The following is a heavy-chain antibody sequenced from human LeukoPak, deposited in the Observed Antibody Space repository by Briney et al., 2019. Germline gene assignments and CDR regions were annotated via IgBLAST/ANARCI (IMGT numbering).Heavy chain of an antibody. V-gene: IGHV4-4*07. D-gene: IGHD6-13*01. CDR1: GGSISSYY. Sequence: SETLSLTCTVSGGSISSYYWSWIRQPAGKGLEWIGRIYTSGSTNYNPSLKSRATMSVDTSKNQFSLKLSSVTAADTAVYYCARDLYSSSWYYFDYWGQGTLVTVSS. CDR2: IYTSGST. J-gene: IGHJ4*02. CDR3: ARDLYSSSWYYFDY.